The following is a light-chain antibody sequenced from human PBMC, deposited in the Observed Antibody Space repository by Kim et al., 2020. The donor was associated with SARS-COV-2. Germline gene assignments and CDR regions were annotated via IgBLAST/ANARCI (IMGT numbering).Light chain of an antibody. V-gene: IGKV3D-15*01. Sequence: SPRERATLSCSASQSVSRNLAGYQQKPGQAPRLLIYGASTRATGIPARFSGSGSGTEFTLTISSVQSEDLAVYYCHQYDSWPPWTFGQGTKVDIK. J-gene: IGKJ1*01. CDR3: HQYDSWPPWT. CDR2: GAS. CDR1: QSVSRN.